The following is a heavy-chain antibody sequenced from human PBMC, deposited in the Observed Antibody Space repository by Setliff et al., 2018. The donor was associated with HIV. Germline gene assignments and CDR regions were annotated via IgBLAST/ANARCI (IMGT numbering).Heavy chain of an antibody. J-gene: IGHJ6*02. CDR1: GGSISSSSHY. CDR2: IYYSGST. Sequence: SETLSLTCIVSGGSISSSSHYWGWIRQPPGKGLEWIGNIYYSGSTYYNPSLKSRVTISVDTSKNQFSLKLSSVTAADTAVYYCARDHIVATIRDYYYGMDVWGQGTTVTVS. CDR3: ARDHIVATIRDYYYGMDV. D-gene: IGHD5-12*01. V-gene: IGHV4-39*07.